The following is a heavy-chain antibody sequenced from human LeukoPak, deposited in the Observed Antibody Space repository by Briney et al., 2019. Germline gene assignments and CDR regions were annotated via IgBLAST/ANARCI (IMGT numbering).Heavy chain of an antibody. CDR1: GGTFSSYA. V-gene: IGHV1-69*01. J-gene: IGHJ6*04. D-gene: IGHD3-10*01. Sequence: SVKVSCKASGGTFSSYAISWVRQAPGQGLEWMGGIIPIFGTANYAQKFQGRVTITADESTSTAYMELSSLRSEDTAVHYCARVAKIRGVIIIPDSYGMDVWGKGTTVTVSS. CDR2: IIPIFGTA. CDR3: ARVAKIRGVIIIPDSYGMDV.